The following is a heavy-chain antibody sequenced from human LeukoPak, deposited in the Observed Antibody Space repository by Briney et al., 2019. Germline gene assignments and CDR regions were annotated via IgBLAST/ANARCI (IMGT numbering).Heavy chain of an antibody. D-gene: IGHD2-15*01. J-gene: IGHJ3*02. CDR3: AKDQLLGRYCSGGSCSSDGFDI. Sequence: GSLRLSRAASRITFRNLAMSWVRQAPGKGLEWGSGISGSGGSTYHADSVKGRLTISRDNFKNTLYLQMNSLRVEDTAVYYCAKDQLLGRYCSGGSCSSDGFDIWGQGTKVTVSS. V-gene: IGHV3-23*01. CDR2: ISGSGGST. CDR1: RITFRNLA.